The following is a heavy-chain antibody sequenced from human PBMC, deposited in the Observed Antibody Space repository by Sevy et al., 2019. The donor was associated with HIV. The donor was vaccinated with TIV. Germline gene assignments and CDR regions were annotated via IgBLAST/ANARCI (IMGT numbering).Heavy chain of an antibody. CDR3: ARMGDYYDSSGYYPLKF. CDR1: GYTFTAYY. Sequence: ASVKVSCKASGYTFTAYYIHWVRQAPGQRLEWMGWINPNSGGTYFAKKFQDSVTLTTDTSVNTAYMELRSLRFDDTAVYYCARMGDYYDSSGYYPLKFWGQGTLVTVSS. CDR2: INPNSGGT. V-gene: IGHV1-2*02. J-gene: IGHJ4*02. D-gene: IGHD3-22*01.